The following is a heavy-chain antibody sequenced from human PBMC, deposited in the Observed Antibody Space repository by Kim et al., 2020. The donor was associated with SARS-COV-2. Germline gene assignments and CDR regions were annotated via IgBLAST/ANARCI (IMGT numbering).Heavy chain of an antibody. J-gene: IGHJ1*01. D-gene: IGHD2-15*01. CDR3: AKVGVVVT. CDR1: GFTFSSYA. CDR2: FSGSGDST. V-gene: IGHV3-23*01. Sequence: GGSLSLSCAASGFTFSSYAMSWVRQAPGKGLEWVSAFSGSGDSTYYAYSVQGRFTISRDNSKNTLYLQMNSLRAEDTAVYYCAKVGVVVTWGQGTLVTVSS.